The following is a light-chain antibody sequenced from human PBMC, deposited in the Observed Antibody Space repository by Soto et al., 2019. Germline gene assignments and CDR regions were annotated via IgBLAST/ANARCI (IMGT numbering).Light chain of an antibody. CDR3: RQLNSELALT. CDR2: AAS. V-gene: IGKV1-9*01. Sequence: DIQLTQSPSFLSASVGDRVTITCRASQGISRYLACYQHKPGKAPKLLIYAASTLQSVVPSRCSGSGSGTEITITISRLKPEDLAAYFCRQLNSELALTFCGGTKVDIK. J-gene: IGKJ4*01. CDR1: QGISRY.